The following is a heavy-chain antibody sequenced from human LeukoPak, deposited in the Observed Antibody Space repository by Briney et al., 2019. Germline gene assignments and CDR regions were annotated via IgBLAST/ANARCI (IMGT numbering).Heavy chain of an antibody. CDR3: ARSGPGGWFDT. CDR1: GFTFSDYY. V-gene: IGHV3-72*01. J-gene: IGHJ5*02. Sequence: GGSLRLSCAASGFTFSDYYMSWIRQAPGKGLEWVGRTRNKANSYTTEYAASVKGRFTISRDDSKNSLCLQMDSLKTEDSAVYYCARSGPGGWFDTWGQGTLVTVSS. D-gene: IGHD1-26*01. CDR2: TRNKANSYTT.